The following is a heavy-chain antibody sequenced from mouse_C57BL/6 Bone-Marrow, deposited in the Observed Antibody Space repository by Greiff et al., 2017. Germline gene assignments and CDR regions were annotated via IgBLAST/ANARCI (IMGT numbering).Heavy chain of an antibody. CDR3: ARSGLRQTAWFAY. V-gene: IGHV1-52*01. CDR1: GYTFTSYW. Sequence: QVQLQQPGAELVRPGSSVKLSCKASGYTFTSYWMHWVKQRPIQGLEWIGNIDPSDSETHYNQKFKDKATLTVDKSSSTAYMQLSSLTSEESAVYYCARSGLRQTAWFAYWGQGSLVTVSA. J-gene: IGHJ3*01. D-gene: IGHD2-2*01. CDR2: IDPSDSET.